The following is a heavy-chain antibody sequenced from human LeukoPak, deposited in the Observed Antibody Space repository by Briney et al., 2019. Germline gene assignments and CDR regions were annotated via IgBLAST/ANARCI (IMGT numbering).Heavy chain of an antibody. CDR3: AKVAHVVVTALGDY. CDR1: GFTVSRNY. J-gene: IGHJ4*02. D-gene: IGHD2-21*02. CDR2: LYSDGST. Sequence: PGGSLRLSCAASGFTVSRNYMSWVRQAPGKGLEWVSVLYSDGSTYHADSVKGRFTISRDNSKNTLYLQMNSLRADDTAVYYCAKVAHVVVTALGDYWGQGTLVTVSS. V-gene: IGHV3-53*01.